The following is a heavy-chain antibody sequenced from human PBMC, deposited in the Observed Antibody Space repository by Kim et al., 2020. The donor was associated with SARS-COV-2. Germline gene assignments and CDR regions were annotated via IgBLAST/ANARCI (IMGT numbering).Heavy chain of an antibody. CDR2: IIPIFGTA. CDR3: ARDSRTYSSSWYSGWFDP. Sequence: SVKVSCKASGGTFSSYAISWVRQAPGQGLEWMGGIIPIFGTANYAQKFQGRVTITADESTSTAYMELSSLRSEDTAVYYCARDSRTYSSSWYSGWFDPWGQGTLVTVSS. D-gene: IGHD6-13*01. V-gene: IGHV1-69*13. J-gene: IGHJ5*02. CDR1: GGTFSSYA.